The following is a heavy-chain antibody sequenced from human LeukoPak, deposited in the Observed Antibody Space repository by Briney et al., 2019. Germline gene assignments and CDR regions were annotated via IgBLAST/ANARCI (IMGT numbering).Heavy chain of an antibody. Sequence: SETLSLTCTVSGGSISSGGYYWSWIRQHPGKGLEWIGYIYYSGSTNYNPSLKSRVTISVDTSKNQFSLKLSSVTAADTAVYYCAREVIDFWSGYLDYWGQGTLVTVSS. CDR1: GGSISSGGYY. J-gene: IGHJ4*02. D-gene: IGHD3-3*01. CDR3: AREVIDFWSGYLDY. CDR2: IYYSGST. V-gene: IGHV4-61*08.